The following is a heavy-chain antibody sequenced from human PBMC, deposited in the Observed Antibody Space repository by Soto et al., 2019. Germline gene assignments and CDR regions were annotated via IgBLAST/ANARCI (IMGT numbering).Heavy chain of an antibody. J-gene: IGHJ5*02. V-gene: IGHV3-48*02. CDR2: ISSSSSTI. Sequence: EVQREESGGGLVQPGGSLRLSCAASGFTVSSYNMNWVRQAPGKGLEWVSYISSSSSTIYYADSVKGRFTISRDNAKNSLYLQMNSLRDEDTAVYYCAREGASLNWFDPWGQGTLVTVSP. CDR1: GFTVSSYN. CDR3: AREGASLNWFDP.